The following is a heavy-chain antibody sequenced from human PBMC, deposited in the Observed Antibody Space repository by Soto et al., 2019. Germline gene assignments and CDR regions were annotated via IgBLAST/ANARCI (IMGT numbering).Heavy chain of an antibody. CDR1: GYTFTSYG. CDR2: ISAYNGNT. D-gene: IGHD2-15*01. V-gene: IGHV1-18*04. J-gene: IGHJ6*02. CDR3: ARDRGGVVVVAGLNYFNGIDV. Sequence: QVQLVQSGAEVKKPGASVKVSCKASGYTFTSYGISWVRQAPGQGLEWMGWISAYNGNTNYIQKLQGRVTMTTDTSTSTAYMELRSLRSDDTAVYYCARDRGGVVVVAGLNYFNGIDVWGQGTTVTVSS.